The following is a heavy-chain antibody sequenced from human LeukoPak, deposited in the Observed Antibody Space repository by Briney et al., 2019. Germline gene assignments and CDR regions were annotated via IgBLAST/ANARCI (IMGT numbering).Heavy chain of an antibody. D-gene: IGHD6-19*01. J-gene: IGHJ4*02. CDR1: GGSFSGYY. CDR3: ARGRIAVAGFGY. V-gene: IGHV4-34*01. CDR2: INHSGST. Sequence: SETLSLTCAVYGGSFSGYYWSWIRQPPGEGLEWIGEINHSGSTNYNPSLKSRVTISVDTSKNQFSLKLSSVTAADTAVYYCARGRIAVAGFGYWGQGTLVTVSS.